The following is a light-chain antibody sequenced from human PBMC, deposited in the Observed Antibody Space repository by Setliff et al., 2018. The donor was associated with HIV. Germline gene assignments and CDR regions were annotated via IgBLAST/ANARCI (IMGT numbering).Light chain of an antibody. V-gene: IGLV1-40*01. Sequence: QSALTQPPSVSGAPGQRVTLSCTGSSSNIGAGYDVNWYQQLPGTAPKLLINGNSNRPSGVPDRFSGSKSDTSASLAITGLQAEDEADYYCQSYDSSVNDYVFGTGTKATVL. J-gene: IGLJ1*01. CDR1: SSNIGAGYD. CDR3: QSYDSSVNDYV. CDR2: GNS.